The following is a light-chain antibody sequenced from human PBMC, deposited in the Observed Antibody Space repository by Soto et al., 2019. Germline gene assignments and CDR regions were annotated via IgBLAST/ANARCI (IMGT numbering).Light chain of an antibody. Sequence: EIVMTQSPATLSVSPGERATLSCRASQSVSSNLAWYQQKPGQAPRLLIYGASTRATGIPARFSGSGSGTEFTLTISSRLAEDVAVYYCQQYSNWPPLTFGGGTKVEIK. J-gene: IGKJ4*01. CDR3: QQYSNWPPLT. CDR1: QSVSSN. CDR2: GAS. V-gene: IGKV3-15*01.